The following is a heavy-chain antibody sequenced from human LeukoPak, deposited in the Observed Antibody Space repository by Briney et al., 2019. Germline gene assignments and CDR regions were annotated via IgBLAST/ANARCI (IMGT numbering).Heavy chain of an antibody. Sequence: GGSLRLSCAASGFTFSSYGMHWVRQAPGKGLEWVAVISYDGSNKYYADSVKGRFTISRDNSKNTLYLQMNSLRAEDTAVYYCAKGEDYYDSSDYLRDYWGQGTLVTVSS. CDR3: AKGEDYYDSSDYLRDY. J-gene: IGHJ4*02. CDR2: ISYDGSNK. D-gene: IGHD3-22*01. V-gene: IGHV3-30*18. CDR1: GFTFSSYG.